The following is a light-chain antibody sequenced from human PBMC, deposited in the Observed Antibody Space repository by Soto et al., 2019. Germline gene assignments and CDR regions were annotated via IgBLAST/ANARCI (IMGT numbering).Light chain of an antibody. V-gene: IGKV1D-12*01. CDR1: QDISSW. CDR3: QQSNSFPRT. Sequence: DIQMTQSPSSVSASVGDRVTITCRASQDISSWLAWYQQKPGKAPKLLIYAASSLHSGVPSRFSGSGSCTDFTLTISSLQPEDFATYYCQQSNSFPRTFGQGTKLEIK. J-gene: IGKJ2*01. CDR2: AAS.